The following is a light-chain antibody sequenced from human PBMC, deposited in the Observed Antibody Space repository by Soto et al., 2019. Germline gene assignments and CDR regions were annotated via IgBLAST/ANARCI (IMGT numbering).Light chain of an antibody. CDR2: ASS. Sequence: DIQMTQSPSSVSASVGDRVTIACRAGQSVRSYLNWYQQKPGKAPNLLIYASSTLQSGVPSRLSGGGSGTDFTLTISSLQPEDFATYYCQQSYTSPLPCGGGTKVEI. V-gene: IGKV1-39*01. CDR1: QSVRSY. CDR3: QQSYTSPLP. J-gene: IGKJ4*02.